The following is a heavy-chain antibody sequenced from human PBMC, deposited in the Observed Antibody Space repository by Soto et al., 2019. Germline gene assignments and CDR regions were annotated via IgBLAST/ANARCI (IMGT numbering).Heavy chain of an antibody. J-gene: IGHJ5*02. CDR1: GYSFTDFA. V-gene: IGHV1-3*01. Sequence: QAQLVQSGAEVKKPGASVKVSCKASGYSFTDFAMHWVRLASGQRLEWMGWINADKGDTKYSPKFQGRVTITRDTSATTVYMELRSLRSEDTAVYYCARGPLSGVATIWDYANWFDPWGQGRPVTVST. D-gene: IGHD5-12*01. CDR3: ARGPLSGVATIWDYANWFDP. CDR2: INADKGDT.